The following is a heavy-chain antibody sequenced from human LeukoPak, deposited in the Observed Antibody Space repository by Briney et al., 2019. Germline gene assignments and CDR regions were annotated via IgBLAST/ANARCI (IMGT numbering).Heavy chain of an antibody. CDR2: IYTSGST. CDR1: GGPISSGSYY. J-gene: IGHJ4*02. Sequence: SETLSLTCTVSGGPISSGSYYWSWIRQPAGKGLEWIGRIYTSGSTNYNPSLKSRVTISVDTSKNQFSLKLSSVTAVDTAVYYCARDQYLDYWGQGTLVTVSS. V-gene: IGHV4-61*02. CDR3: ARDQYLDY.